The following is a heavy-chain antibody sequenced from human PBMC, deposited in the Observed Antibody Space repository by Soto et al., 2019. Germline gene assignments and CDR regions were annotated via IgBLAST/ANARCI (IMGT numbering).Heavy chain of an antibody. D-gene: IGHD2-15*01. CDR3: ARTNDCSGGSCRNWFDP. Sequence: GASVKVSCKASGYTFTSYYMHWVRQAPGQGLEWMGIINPSGGSTSYAQKFQGRVTMTRDTSTSTVYMELSSLRSEDTAVYYCARTNDCSGGSCRNWFDPWGQGTLVTVSS. V-gene: IGHV1-46*01. CDR2: INPSGGST. J-gene: IGHJ5*02. CDR1: GYTFTSYY.